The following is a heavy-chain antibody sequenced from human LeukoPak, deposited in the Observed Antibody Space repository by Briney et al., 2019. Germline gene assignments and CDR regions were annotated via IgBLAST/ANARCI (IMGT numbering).Heavy chain of an antibody. J-gene: IGHJ4*02. CDR2: INNDGTAT. V-gene: IGHV3-74*01. CDR3: AKDIGAMVGREFDY. D-gene: IGHD5-18*01. CDR1: GFTFSAYW. Sequence: PGGSLRLSCAASGFTFSAYWMHWVRQVPGKGLVWVSRINNDGTATFFADSVKGRFTISRDNAKNSLYLQMNSLRAEDMALYHCAKDIGAMVGREFDYWGQGTLVTVSS.